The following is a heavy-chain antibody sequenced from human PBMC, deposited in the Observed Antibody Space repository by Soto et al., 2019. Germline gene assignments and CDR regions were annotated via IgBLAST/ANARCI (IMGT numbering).Heavy chain of an antibody. V-gene: IGHV1-69*01. CDR3: AKVGHITSDSRAV. J-gene: IGHJ6*04. CDR2: IIPFFGTS. D-gene: IGHD1-26*01. CDR1: GGTFSSYP. Sequence: QVQLVQSGAEVKKPGSSVKVSCEASGGTFSSYPINWVRQAPGQGLEWVGGIIPFFGTSNYAQKFQGRGTITADDSTSTSYMELRTLRSEDTAGYNCAKVGHITSDSRAVWGEGTTGTVSS.